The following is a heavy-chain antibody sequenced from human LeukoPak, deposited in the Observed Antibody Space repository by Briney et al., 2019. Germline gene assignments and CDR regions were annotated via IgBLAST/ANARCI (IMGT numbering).Heavy chain of an antibody. V-gene: IGHV3-74*01. D-gene: IGHD2-15*01. CDR3: AVYCSGGSCYWEYFQH. Sequence: GGSLRLSCAASGFTFSSYWMHWVRQAPGKGLVWVSRINSDGSSTSYADSVKGRFTISRDNAKNTLYLQMNSLRAEDTAVYYCAVYCSGGSCYWEYFQHWGQGTLVTVSS. CDR2: INSDGSST. CDR1: GFTFSSYW. J-gene: IGHJ1*01.